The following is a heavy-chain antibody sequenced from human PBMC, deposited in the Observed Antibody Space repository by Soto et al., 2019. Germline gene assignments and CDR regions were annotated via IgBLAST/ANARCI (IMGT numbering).Heavy chain of an antibody. CDR3: ARDQRFLVENYYGMDV. D-gene: IGHD3-3*01. V-gene: IGHV3-30-3*01. CDR2: ISYEGSNK. J-gene: IGHJ6*02. CDR1: GFTFSSYA. Sequence: GGSLRLSCAASGFTFSSYAMHWVRQAPGKGLEWVAVISYEGSNKYNADSVKGRFPISRDNSKNTLYLQMNSLRAEDTAVYYCARDQRFLVENYYGMDVWGQGTTVTVSS.